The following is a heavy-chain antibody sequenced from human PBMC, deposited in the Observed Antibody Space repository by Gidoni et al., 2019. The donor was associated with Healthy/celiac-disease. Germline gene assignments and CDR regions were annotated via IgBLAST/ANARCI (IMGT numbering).Heavy chain of an antibody. CDR1: GFTFSSYS. CDR3: ASLSSSEEIDY. J-gene: IGHJ4*02. CDR2: ISSSSSYI. V-gene: IGHV3-21*01. D-gene: IGHD6-13*01. Sequence: EVQLVESGGGLVKPGGSLRLSCAASGFTFSSYSMNWVRQAPGKGLEWVSSISSSSSYIYYADSVKGRFTISRDNAKNSLYLQMNSLRAEDTAVYYCASLSSSEEIDYWGQGTLVTVSS.